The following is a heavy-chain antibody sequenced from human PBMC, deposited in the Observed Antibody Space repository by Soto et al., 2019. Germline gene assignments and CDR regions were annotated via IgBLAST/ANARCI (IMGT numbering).Heavy chain of an antibody. J-gene: IGHJ6*02. D-gene: IGHD2-2*01. V-gene: IGHV3-23*01. CDR1: GLTFSNYA. CDR2: MSGSSSTT. Sequence: GGSLRLSCATSGLTFSNYAMSWVRQAPGGGLEWVSSMSGSSSTTYYADSVRGRFTISRDRSKNTLYLQMSSLRAEDTAVYYCARVGLVVVPAGPYRDYYYYGMDVWGQGTTVTVSS. CDR3: ARVGLVVVPAGPYRDYYYYGMDV.